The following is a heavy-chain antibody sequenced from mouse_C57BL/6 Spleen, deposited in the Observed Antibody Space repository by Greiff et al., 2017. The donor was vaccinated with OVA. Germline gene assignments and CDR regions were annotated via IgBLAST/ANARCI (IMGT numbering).Heavy chain of an antibody. Sequence: QVQLKESGPGLVQPSQSLSITCTVSGFSLTSYGVHWVRQSPGKGLEWLGVIWRGGSTDYYAAFISGLSISKEDAKSQVFFKMNSLQADDTAIYYCARIPTYDYGAMDYWGQGTSVTVSS. CDR2: IWRGGST. CDR1: GFSLTSYG. CDR3: ARIPTYDYGAMDY. V-gene: IGHV2-2*01. D-gene: IGHD2-4*01. J-gene: IGHJ4*01.